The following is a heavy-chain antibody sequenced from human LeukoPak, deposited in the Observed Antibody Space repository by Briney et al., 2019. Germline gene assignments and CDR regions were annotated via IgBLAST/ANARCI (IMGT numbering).Heavy chain of an antibody. J-gene: IGHJ5*02. V-gene: IGHV1-69*13. CDR3: ARAQTNWFDP. Sequence: GASVKVSCKASGGTFSSYAISWVRQAPGQGPEWMGGIIPIFGTANYAQKFQGRVTITADESTSTAYMELSSLRSEDTAVYYCARAQTNWFDPWGQGTLVTVSS. CDR1: GGTFSSYA. CDR2: IIPIFGTA.